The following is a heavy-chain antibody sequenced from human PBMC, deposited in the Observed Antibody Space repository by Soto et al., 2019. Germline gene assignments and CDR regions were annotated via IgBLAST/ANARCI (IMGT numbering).Heavy chain of an antibody. CDR3: ASGWALNN. J-gene: IGHJ3*02. V-gene: IGHV6-1*01. Sequence: QVQLQQSGPGLVKPSQTLSVTCTISGDSVSSNSAAWNWIRQSPSRGLEWLGRTYHRSKWYNDYAASLKGRITINPDTSKNHFTLQLNSVTPEDTAVYYCASGWALNNWGQGTMVTVSS. CDR1: GDSVSSNSAA. D-gene: IGHD3-10*01. CDR2: TYHRSKWYN.